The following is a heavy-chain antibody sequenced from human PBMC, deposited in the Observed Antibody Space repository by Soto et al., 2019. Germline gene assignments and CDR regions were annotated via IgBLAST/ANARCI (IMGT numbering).Heavy chain of an antibody. CDR1: GGSISSGGYY. CDR3: ARGVDEMSDY. Sequence: PSETLSLTWTVSGGSISSGGYYWSWIRQHPGKGLEWIGYIYYSGSTYYNPSLKSRVTISVDTSKNQFSLKLSSVTAADTAVYYCARGVDEMSDYWGQGTLVTVSS. CDR2: IYYSGST. J-gene: IGHJ4*02. V-gene: IGHV4-31*02.